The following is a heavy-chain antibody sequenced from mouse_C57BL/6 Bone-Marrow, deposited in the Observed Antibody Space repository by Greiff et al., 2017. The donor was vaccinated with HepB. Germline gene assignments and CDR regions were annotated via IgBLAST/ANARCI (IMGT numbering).Heavy chain of an antibody. CDR2: IYPGSGNT. CDR1: GYTFTDYY. Sequence: QVQLKQSGAELVRPGASVKLSCKASGYTFTDYYINWVKQRPGQGLEWIARIYPGSGNTYYNEKFKGKATLTAEKSSSTAYMQLSSLTSEDSAVYFCARGDYDAWFAYWGQGTLVTVSA. CDR3: ARGDYDAWFAY. J-gene: IGHJ3*01. V-gene: IGHV1-76*01. D-gene: IGHD2-4*01.